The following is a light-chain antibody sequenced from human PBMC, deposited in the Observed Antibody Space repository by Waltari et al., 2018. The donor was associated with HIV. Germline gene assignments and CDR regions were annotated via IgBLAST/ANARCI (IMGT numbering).Light chain of an antibody. CDR2: QDS. CDR1: KLGDKT. V-gene: IGLV3-1*01. J-gene: IGLJ2*01. CDR3: QAWDSSTVV. Sequence: SYELTQPPSVPVSHGQTARITCSGDKLGDKTDCWYQQKPGQSHVLVIYQDSKRPSGIPERFSGSNSGNTATLTISGTQAMDEADYYCQAWDSSTVVFGGGTKLTVL.